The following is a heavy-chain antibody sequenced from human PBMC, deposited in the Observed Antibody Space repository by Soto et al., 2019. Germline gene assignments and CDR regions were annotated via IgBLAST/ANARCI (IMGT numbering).Heavy chain of an antibody. V-gene: IGHV1-69*12. CDR3: AREAALYYDSSGYSGAFDI. Sequence: QVQLVQSGAEVKKPGSSVKVSCKASGGTFSSYAISWVRQAPGQGLEWMGGIIPIFGTANYAQKFQGRVTITADESTSTAYMELSSLRSEDTAVYYCAREAALYYDSSGYSGAFDIWGQGTMVTVSS. D-gene: IGHD3-22*01. CDR1: GGTFSSYA. CDR2: IIPIFGTA. J-gene: IGHJ3*02.